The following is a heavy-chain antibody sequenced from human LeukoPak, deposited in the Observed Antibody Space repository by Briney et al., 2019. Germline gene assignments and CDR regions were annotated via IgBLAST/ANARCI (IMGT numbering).Heavy chain of an antibody. CDR3: ASFLIRGVIAVDY. J-gene: IGHJ4*02. Sequence: PSETLSLTCTVSGGSISSGDCYWRWIRQPPGKGLEWIGYIYYSGSTYYNPSLKSRVTISVDTSKNQFSLKLSSVTAADTAVYYCASFLIRGVIAVDYWGQGTLVTVSS. CDR1: GGSISSGDCY. D-gene: IGHD3-10*01. CDR2: IYYSGST. V-gene: IGHV4-30-4*01.